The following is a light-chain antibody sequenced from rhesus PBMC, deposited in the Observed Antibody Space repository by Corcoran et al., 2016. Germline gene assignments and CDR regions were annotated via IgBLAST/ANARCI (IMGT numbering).Light chain of an antibody. CDR1: QSLLSSNGYKY. J-gene: IGKJ3*01. CDR3: MQALQTPFT. V-gene: IGKV2-60*01. CDR2: YGS. Sequence: DIVMTQTPLSLPVTLGEPASISCRSSQSLLSSNGYKYLNWYLQKPGQSPQLLFYYGSNRASRVPDRFSGSGSGTDFTLKISRVEAEDVGVYYCMQALQTPFTFGPGTKLDIK.